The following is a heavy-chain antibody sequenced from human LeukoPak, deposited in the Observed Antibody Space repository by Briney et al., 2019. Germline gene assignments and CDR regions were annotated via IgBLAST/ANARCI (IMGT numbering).Heavy chain of an antibody. Sequence: SETLSLTCTVSGGSISSYYWSWIRQPPGKGLEWIGYIDYSGSTNYNPSLRSRVTISVDTSKNQFFLKLSSVTAADSAVYYCARDGDGSGSFDYWGQGTLVTVSS. CDR1: GGSISSYY. CDR3: ARDGDGSGSFDY. D-gene: IGHD3-10*01. CDR2: IDYSGST. J-gene: IGHJ4*02. V-gene: IGHV4-59*12.